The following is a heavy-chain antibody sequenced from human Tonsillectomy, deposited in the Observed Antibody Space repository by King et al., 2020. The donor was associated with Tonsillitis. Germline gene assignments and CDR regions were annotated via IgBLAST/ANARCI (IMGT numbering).Heavy chain of an antibody. D-gene: IGHD4-17*01. CDR3: ARGPTYGDYND. CDR2: IYFIGNT. Sequence: VQLQESGPGLVMPSETLSLTCTVSSASINNYYWSWIRQPPGKGLEWIAYIYFIGNTNYNPPLRSRVTIPIDTSKTRFSLKIDSVTAEDTAVYYCARGPTYGDYNDWGQGTLVTVSS. J-gene: IGHJ4*02. CDR1: SASINNYY. V-gene: IGHV4-59*01.